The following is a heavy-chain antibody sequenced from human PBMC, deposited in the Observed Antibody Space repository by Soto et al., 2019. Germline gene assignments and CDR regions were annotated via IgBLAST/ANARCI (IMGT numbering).Heavy chain of an antibody. CDR2: ISSSSSTI. V-gene: IGHV3-48*02. D-gene: IGHD3-10*01. J-gene: IGHJ6*02. CDR1: GFTFSSYS. CDR3: ARRQERFLYYYGMDV. Sequence: EVQLVESGGGLVQPGGSRRLSCAASGFTFSSYSMNWVRQAPGKGLEWVSYISSSSSTIYYADSVKGRFTISRDNAKNSLYLQMNSLRDEDTAVYYCARRQERFLYYYGMDVWGQGTTVTVSS.